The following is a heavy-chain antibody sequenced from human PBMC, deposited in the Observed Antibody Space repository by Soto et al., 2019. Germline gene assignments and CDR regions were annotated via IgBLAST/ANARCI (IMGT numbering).Heavy chain of an antibody. CDR1: GFTFSSYA. J-gene: IGHJ4*02. D-gene: IGHD6-13*01. V-gene: IGHV3-23*01. Sequence: GGSLRLSCAASGFTFSSYAMNWVRQAPGKGLEWVSVISGSDGSTYYADSVKGRFTISRDNSKNTLYLQMNSLRAEDTAVYYCARQDYSTTWYLNYWGQGTLVTVSS. CDR2: ISGSDGST. CDR3: ARQDYSTTWYLNY.